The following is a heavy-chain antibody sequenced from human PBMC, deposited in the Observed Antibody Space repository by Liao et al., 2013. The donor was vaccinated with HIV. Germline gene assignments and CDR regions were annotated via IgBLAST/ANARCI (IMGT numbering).Heavy chain of an antibody. J-gene: IGHJ6*03. CDR1: DASIDGYY. D-gene: IGHD1-26*01. CDR2: VYPSGNT. V-gene: IGHV4-4*07. Sequence: QVQLQESGPGLVKPSETLSLTCTVSDASIDGYYWTWIRQPAGQGLEWIGRVYPSGNTYYNPSSRVASPCQSTRPTTVYSLRLTSVTAADTAVYFCAREVKPWPYYSNVYYIDVWGHRATVTVSS. CDR3: AREVKPWPYYSNVYYIDV.